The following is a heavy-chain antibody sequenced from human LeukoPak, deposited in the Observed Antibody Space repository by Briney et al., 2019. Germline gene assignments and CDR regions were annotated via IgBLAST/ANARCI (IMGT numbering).Heavy chain of an antibody. CDR2: IKPDGGQK. CDR3: ARATGD. D-gene: IGHD1-14*01. V-gene: IGHV3-7*02. J-gene: IGHJ4*02. Sequence: GGSLRLSCTASGFTFSTYWMSWVRQAPGKGLECVANIKPDGGQKYYVNSLRGRFNISRDNAKNSLYLEMNSLRAEDTAVYYCARATGDWGQGTLVTVSS. CDR1: GFTFSTYW.